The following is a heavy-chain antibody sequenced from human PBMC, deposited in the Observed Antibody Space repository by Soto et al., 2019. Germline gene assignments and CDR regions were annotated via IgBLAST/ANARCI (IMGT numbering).Heavy chain of an antibody. CDR3: GRDPRQNFSDSSFFYI. CDR2: INPGNGNT. V-gene: IGHV1-3*01. Sequence: LVQSGAEVKKPGASVKVSCTASGYTFTSYTMHWVRQAPGQRLEWMGWINPGNGNTKYSQTFQGRVTITRDTPARKGYREWGGLGYEDTVVYYCGRDPRQNFSDSSFFYIWGQGTLVTVSS. J-gene: IGHJ4*02. CDR1: GYTFTSYT. D-gene: IGHD3-22*01.